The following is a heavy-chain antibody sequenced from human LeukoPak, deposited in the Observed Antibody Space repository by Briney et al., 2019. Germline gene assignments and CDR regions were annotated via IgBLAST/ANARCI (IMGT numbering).Heavy chain of an antibody. Sequence: ASVKVSCKASGYTFTRYAISWVRQAPGQGLEWMGWISTYNGDTNYAQNHQGRVTMTRDTSTSTAYMELRSLRSDDTAVYYCARDPSNTSGRYIYFDSWSQGTLVTVSS. CDR3: ARDPSNTSGRYIYFDS. J-gene: IGHJ4*02. V-gene: IGHV1-18*04. CDR1: GYTFTRYA. D-gene: IGHD6-19*01. CDR2: ISTYNGDT.